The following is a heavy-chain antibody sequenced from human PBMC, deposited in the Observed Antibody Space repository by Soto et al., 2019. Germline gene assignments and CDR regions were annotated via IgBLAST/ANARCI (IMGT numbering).Heavy chain of an antibody. J-gene: IGHJ5*02. CDR3: AASMDLVSWFDP. V-gene: IGHV1-3*01. Sequence: ASVKVSCKASGYTFTSYAMHWVRQAPGQRLEWMGWINAGNGNTKYSQKFQGRVTITRDTSASTAYMELSSLRSEDTAVYYCAASMDLVSWFDPWGQGTLVTVSS. CDR2: INAGNGNT. CDR1: GYTFTSYA.